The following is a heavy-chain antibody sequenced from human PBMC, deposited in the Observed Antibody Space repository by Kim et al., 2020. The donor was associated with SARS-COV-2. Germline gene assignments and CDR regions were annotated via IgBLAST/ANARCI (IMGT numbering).Heavy chain of an antibody. V-gene: IGHV1-8*01. J-gene: IGHJ4*02. CDR2: MNPNSGNT. D-gene: IGHD1-1*01. Sequence: ASVKVSCKASGYTFTSYDINWVRQATGQGLEWMGWMNPNSGNTGYAQKFQGRVTMTRNTSISTAYMELSSLRSEDTAVYYCARGLRLERRRGMGYWGQGTLVTVSS. CDR3: ARGLRLERRRGMGY. CDR1: GYTFTSYD.